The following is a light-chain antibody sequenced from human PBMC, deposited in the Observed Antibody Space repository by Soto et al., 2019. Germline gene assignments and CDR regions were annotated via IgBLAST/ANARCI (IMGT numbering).Light chain of an antibody. J-gene: IGKJ1*01. CDR1: QSLLDSKGYNY. CDR3: MQALQTPPT. V-gene: IGKV2-28*01. CDR2: LGS. Sequence: DIVMTQSPLSLPVTPGEPASISCRSSQSLLDSKGYNYLDWYLQKPGQSPQLLIYLGSNRVSGVPDRFSGSGSGKDFTLKISRVEAEDVGVYYCMQALQTPPTFGHGTKVEFK.